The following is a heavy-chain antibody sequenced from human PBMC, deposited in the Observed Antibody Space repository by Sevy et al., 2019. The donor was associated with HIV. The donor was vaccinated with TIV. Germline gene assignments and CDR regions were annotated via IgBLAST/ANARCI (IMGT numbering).Heavy chain of an antibody. CDR1: GYTFTGYY. CDR2: INPNSGGT. CDR3: ARVGARDIVVVSAAIGGFDY. J-gene: IGHJ4*02. V-gene: IGHV1-2*02. Sequence: ASVKVSCKASGYTFTGYYMHWVRQAPGQGLEWMGWINPNSGGTNYAQKFQGRVTMTRDTSISTAYMELSRLRSDDTAVYYCARVGARDIVVVSAAIGGFDYWGQGTLVTVSS. D-gene: IGHD2-2*02.